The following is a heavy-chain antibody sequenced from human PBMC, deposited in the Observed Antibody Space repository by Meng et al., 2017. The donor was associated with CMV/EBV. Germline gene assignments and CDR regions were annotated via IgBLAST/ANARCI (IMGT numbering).Heavy chain of an antibody. J-gene: IGHJ4*02. CDR1: GFTFDDYG. CDR3: ARAWGGGELEPQGE. D-gene: IGHD1-1*01. V-gene: IGHV3-20*04. Sequence: GGSLRLSCAASGFTFDDYGMSWVRQAPGKGLEWVSGINWNGGSTGYADSVKGRFTISRDNAKNSLYLQMNSLRAEDTALYYCARAWGGGELEPQGEWGQGTRVTVSS. CDR2: INWNGGST.